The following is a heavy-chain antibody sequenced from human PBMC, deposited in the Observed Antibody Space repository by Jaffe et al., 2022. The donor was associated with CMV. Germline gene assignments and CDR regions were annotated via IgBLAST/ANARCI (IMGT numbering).Heavy chain of an antibody. Sequence: EVQLVESGGGLVQPGRSLRLSCAASGFTFDDYAMHWVRQAPGKGLEWVSGISWNSGSIGYADSVKGRFTISRDNAKNSLYLQMNSLRAEDTALYYCAKDNDYGDYGYYFDYWGQGTLVTVSS. CDR2: ISWNSGSI. CDR3: AKDNDYGDYGYYFDY. CDR1: GFTFDDYA. J-gene: IGHJ4*02. V-gene: IGHV3-9*01. D-gene: IGHD4-17*01.